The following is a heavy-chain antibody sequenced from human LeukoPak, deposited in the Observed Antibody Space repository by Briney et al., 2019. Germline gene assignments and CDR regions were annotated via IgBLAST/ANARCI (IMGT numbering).Heavy chain of an antibody. Sequence: GGSLRLSCAASGFTFGTYAMNWVRQAPGKGLEWVSSISRSGRDIYYADSVRGRFTISRDNARDSLYLQMNSLRGEDTAVYYCAKGGSPSCYSSSGYWGQGTLVTVSS. CDR2: ISRSGRDI. D-gene: IGHD2-2*01. CDR1: GFTFGTYA. V-gene: IGHV3-21*04. J-gene: IGHJ4*02. CDR3: AKGGSPSCYSSSGY.